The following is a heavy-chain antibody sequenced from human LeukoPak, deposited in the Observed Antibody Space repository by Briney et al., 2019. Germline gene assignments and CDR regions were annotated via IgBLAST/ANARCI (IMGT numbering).Heavy chain of an antibody. D-gene: IGHD1-1*01. CDR2: ISYDGSNK. CDR3: ARSDQLNFDY. V-gene: IGHV3-30*04. Sequence: GGSLRLSCAASGFTFSSYAMHWVRQAPGKGLEWVAVISYDGSNKYYADSVKGRFTISRDNSKNTLYLQMNSLRAEDTAVYYCARSDQLNFDYWGQGILVTVSS. J-gene: IGHJ4*02. CDR1: GFTFSSYA.